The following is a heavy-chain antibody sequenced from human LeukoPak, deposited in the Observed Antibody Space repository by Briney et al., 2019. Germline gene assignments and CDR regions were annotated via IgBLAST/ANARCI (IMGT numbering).Heavy chain of an antibody. CDR2: ISYDGSND. Sequence: GRSLRLSCAASGFTFSSYAMRWVRQAPGKGLEWVAVISYDGSNDYYADSVKGRFTISRDNSKNTLYLQMNSLRAEDTAVYYCARDSRDYWGQGTLVTVSS. J-gene: IGHJ4*02. V-gene: IGHV3-30-3*01. CDR3: ARDSRDY. CDR1: GFTFSSYA.